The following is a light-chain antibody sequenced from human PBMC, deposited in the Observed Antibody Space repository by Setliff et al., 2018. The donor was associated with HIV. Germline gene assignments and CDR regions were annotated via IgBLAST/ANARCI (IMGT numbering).Light chain of an antibody. Sequence: QSALTQPASVSGSPGQSITISCTGTSSDVGRYNLASWYQQHPGKAPKLMIYQATKRPSGVSNRFSGSKSGNTASLTISGLQAEGEADYYCCSNTGSNTYVFGTGTKVTVL. CDR3: CSNTGSNTYV. CDR2: QAT. J-gene: IGLJ1*01. CDR1: SSDVGRYNL. V-gene: IGLV2-23*01.